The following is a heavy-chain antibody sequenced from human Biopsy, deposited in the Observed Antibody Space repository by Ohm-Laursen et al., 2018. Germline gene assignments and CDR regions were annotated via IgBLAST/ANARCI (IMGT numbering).Heavy chain of an antibody. J-gene: IGHJ6*02. Sequence: SDTLSCTSSVSTVSICSSHWIWIPPPPGQGLVSIGGIYYSGSTNDNSSLKSRVTISEDTSKNQFPMKLSSVTAADTAVYYCTRDSGQWRVGDFYYYGMDVWGQGTTVTVSS. CDR3: TRDSGQWRVGDFYYYGMDV. V-gene: IGHV4-59*13. CDR1: TVSICSSH. D-gene: IGHD6-19*01. CDR2: IYYSGST.